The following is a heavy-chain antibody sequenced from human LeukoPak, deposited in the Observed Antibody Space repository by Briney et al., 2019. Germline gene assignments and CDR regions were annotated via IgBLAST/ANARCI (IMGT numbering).Heavy chain of an antibody. CDR1: GFNFSNFW. D-gene: IGHD3-16*01. Sequence: PGGSLRLSCAASGFNFSNFWLHWVRQAPGKGLEWVSRITSDGSNINYADSVQGRFTISRDNAKNTLYLQMNSLRAEDTAVYYCARGGHSSFDYWGQGALVTVSS. J-gene: IGHJ4*02. CDR3: ARGGHSSFDY. V-gene: IGHV3-74*01. CDR2: ITSDGSNI.